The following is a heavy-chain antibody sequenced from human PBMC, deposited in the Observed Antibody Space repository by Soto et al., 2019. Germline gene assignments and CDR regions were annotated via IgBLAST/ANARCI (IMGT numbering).Heavy chain of an antibody. CDR2: IKQDGSER. Sequence: EVQLVESGGGLVQPGGSRRLSCAASGFSFSSYWMTWVRQAPGKGLEWVANIKQDGSERYYMDSVKGRFTISRDNAKNSLSLQMNSLRAEDTAVYYCARALTSLDVWGQGTTVTVSS. CDR1: GFSFSSYW. J-gene: IGHJ6*02. CDR3: ARALTSLDV. V-gene: IGHV3-7*04. D-gene: IGHD3-16*02.